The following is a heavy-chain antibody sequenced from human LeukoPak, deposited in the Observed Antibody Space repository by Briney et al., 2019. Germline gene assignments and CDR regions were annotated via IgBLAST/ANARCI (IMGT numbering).Heavy chain of an antibody. V-gene: IGHV3-23*01. CDR3: AKDHFGGVDY. Sequence: HPGASLRLSCAASGFTFSSYAMSWVRQAPGKGLEWVSAISGSGGNTYYADSVKGRFTISRDNSKNTLYLQMNSLRAEDTAVYYCAKDHFGGVDYWGQGTLVTVSS. J-gene: IGHJ4*02. D-gene: IGHD3-16*01. CDR2: ISGSGGNT. CDR1: GFTFSSYA.